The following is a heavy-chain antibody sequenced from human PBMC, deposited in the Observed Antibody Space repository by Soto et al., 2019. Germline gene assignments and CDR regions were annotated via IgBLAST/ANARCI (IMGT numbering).Heavy chain of an antibody. V-gene: IGHV4-31*03. CDR3: ARDKDLQPTVWGF. J-gene: IGHJ4*02. CDR1: GDSMATGGHY. Sequence: KTSETLSLTCSVSGDSMATGGHYYNWIRQVPGKGLEWIGYVYYSGATHYNPSLRARATISGDTSKNQFSLRLISVTAADTALYYCARDKDLQPTVWGFWGQGIQVTVSS. D-gene: IGHD3-16*01. CDR2: VYYSGAT.